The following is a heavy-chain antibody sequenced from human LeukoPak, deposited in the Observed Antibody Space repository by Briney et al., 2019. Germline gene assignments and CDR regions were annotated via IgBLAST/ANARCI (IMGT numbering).Heavy chain of an antibody. D-gene: IGHD6-19*01. V-gene: IGHV4-61*01. CDR3: ARFSSGWLFDY. J-gene: IGHJ4*02. CDR1: GGSVSSGSYY. CDR2: IYYSGIT. Sequence: SETLSLTCTVSGGSVSSGSYYWSWIRQPPGKGLEWIGYIYYSGITNYNPSLKSRVTISVDTSKNQFSPNLSSVTAADTAVYYCARFSSGWLFDYWGQGTLVTVSS.